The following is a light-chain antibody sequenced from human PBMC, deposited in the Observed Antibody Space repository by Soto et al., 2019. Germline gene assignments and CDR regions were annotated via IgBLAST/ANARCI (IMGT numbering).Light chain of an antibody. CDR2: DVI. Sequence: QSALTQPASLSGSPGQSITISCTGTSSDVGRYNYVSWYQQHPGKAPTLIIYDVINRPSGVSHRFSASKSGNTASLTISGLQAEGEADYYCTSYTTSATYVIGTGTKVTVL. V-gene: IGLV2-14*03. CDR1: SSDVGRYNY. CDR3: TSYTTSATYV. J-gene: IGLJ1*01.